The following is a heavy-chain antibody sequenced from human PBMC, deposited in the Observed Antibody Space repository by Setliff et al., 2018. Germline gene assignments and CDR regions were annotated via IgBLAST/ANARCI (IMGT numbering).Heavy chain of an antibody. CDR1: GFTFSTSS. CDR3: ARLWISYESNTYFYPKYFDF. V-gene: IGHV4-59*01. Sequence: LRLSCAASGFTFSTSSMNWVRLAPGKGLEWIGYIYYGGSTNYNPSLNSRVAISVDTSENQFSLRLNSVTAADTAVYYCARLWISYESNTYFYPKYFDFWGQGTLVTVSS. J-gene: IGHJ4*02. D-gene: IGHD3-22*01. CDR2: IYYGGST.